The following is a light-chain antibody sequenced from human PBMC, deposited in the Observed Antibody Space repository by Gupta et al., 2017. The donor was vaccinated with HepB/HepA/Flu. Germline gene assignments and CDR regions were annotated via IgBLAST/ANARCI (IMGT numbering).Light chain of an antibody. CDR1: SSDVGSYNL. Sequence: QSALPHPASVSGSPGPSITISCTGTSSDVGSYNLVSWYQQHPGKAPKLMIYEVSKRPSGVSNRFSGSKSGNTASLTISGLQAEDEADYYCCSYAGSSTFVVFGGGTKLTVL. CDR3: CSYAGSSTFVV. V-gene: IGLV2-23*02. J-gene: IGLJ2*01. CDR2: EVS.